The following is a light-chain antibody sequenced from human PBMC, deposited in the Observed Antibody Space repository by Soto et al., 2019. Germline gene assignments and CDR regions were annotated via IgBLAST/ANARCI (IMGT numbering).Light chain of an antibody. CDR1: QSVSSSY. CDR3: QQYGSSPFT. Sequence: EIVLTQSPGTLSLSPGERATLSSRASQSVSSSYLAWYQQKPGQAPRLLIYGASSRATGIPDRFSGSGSGTDFTLTISRLEPEDFAVYYCQQYGSSPFTFGPGTKVDI. J-gene: IGKJ3*01. CDR2: GAS. V-gene: IGKV3-20*01.